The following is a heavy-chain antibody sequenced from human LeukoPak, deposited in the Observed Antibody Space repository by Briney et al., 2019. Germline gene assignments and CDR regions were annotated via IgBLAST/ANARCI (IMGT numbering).Heavy chain of an antibody. Sequence: GGSLRPSCAASGFNFSTYAMHWVRQAPGKGLEYVSAISSNGINTYYANSVEGRFTISRDNSKNTLYLQMGSLRAEDMAVYYCVRVIQGINSSWYGSWGQGTLVTVSS. J-gene: IGHJ1*01. CDR1: GFNFSTYA. CDR2: ISSNGINT. CDR3: VRVIQGINSSWYGS. V-gene: IGHV3-64*01. D-gene: IGHD6-13*01.